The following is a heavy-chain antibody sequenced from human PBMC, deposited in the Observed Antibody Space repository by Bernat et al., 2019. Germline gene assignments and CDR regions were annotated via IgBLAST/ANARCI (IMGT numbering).Heavy chain of an antibody. CDR1: GGTFSSYA. J-gene: IGHJ6*02. CDR3: ARDRVVEQPPVKTYYYGMDV. CDR2: IIPILGIA. V-gene: IGHV1-69*04. Sequence: QVQLVQSGAEVKKPGSSVKVSCKASGGTFSSYAISWVRQAPGQGLAGLGRIIPILGIANYAQKFQGRVTITADTSTSTAYMELRSLRSEDTAVYYCARDRVVEQPPVKTYYYGMDVWGQGTTVTVSS. D-gene: IGHD3-22*01.